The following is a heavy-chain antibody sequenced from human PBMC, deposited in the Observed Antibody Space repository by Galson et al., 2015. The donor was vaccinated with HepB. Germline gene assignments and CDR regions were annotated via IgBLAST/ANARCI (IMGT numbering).Heavy chain of an antibody. D-gene: IGHD5-18*01. CDR2: IIPIFGTA. CDR1: GGTFSSYA. Sequence: SVKVSCKASGGTFSSYAISWVRQAPGQGLEWMGGIIPIFGTANYAQKFQGRVTITADESTSTAYMELSSLRSEDTAVYYCARVPDIQLRSPGWYFDLWGRGTLVTVSS. CDR3: ARVPDIQLRSPGWYFDL. J-gene: IGHJ2*01. V-gene: IGHV1-69*13.